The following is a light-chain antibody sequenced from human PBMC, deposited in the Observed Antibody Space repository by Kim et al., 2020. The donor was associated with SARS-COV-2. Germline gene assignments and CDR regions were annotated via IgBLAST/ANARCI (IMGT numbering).Light chain of an antibody. CDR2: AAS. Sequence: DIQMTPSPSSLSASVGDRVTITCRASQSISSYLNWYQQKPGKAPKLLIYAASSLQSGVPSRFSGSGSGTDFTLTISSLQPEEFATYYCQQSYSTPFTFGPGTKVDSK. CDR1: QSISSY. J-gene: IGKJ3*01. CDR3: QQSYSTPFT. V-gene: IGKV1-39*01.